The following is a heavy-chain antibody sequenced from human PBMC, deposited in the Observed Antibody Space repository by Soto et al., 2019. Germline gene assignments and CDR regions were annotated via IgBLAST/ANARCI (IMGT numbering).Heavy chain of an antibody. J-gene: IGHJ4*02. CDR2: IYWNDDK. D-gene: IGHD6-25*01. Sequence: QITLKESGPTLVKPTQTLTLTCTFSGFSLTTSGVSVGWIRQPPGKALEWLASIYWNDDKRYSPSLKSRLTLTKDNSQKQVVLTMTNMDPVDTATYYCAYRVGSRGSFDYWGQGTLVTVSS. CDR3: AYRVGSRGSFDY. CDR1: GFSLTTSGVS. V-gene: IGHV2-5*01.